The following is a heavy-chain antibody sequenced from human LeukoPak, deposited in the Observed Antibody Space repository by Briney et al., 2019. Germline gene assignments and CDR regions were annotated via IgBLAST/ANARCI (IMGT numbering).Heavy chain of an antibody. Sequence: GGSLRLSCAASGFTFSSYGMHWVRQAPGKGLAWVAVISYDGSNKYYADSVKGRFTISRDNSKNTLYLQMNSLRAEDTAVYYCAKSRMGAKEKSEGRFGMDVWGQGTTVTVSS. D-gene: IGHD1-26*01. CDR3: AKSRMGAKEKSEGRFGMDV. J-gene: IGHJ6*02. V-gene: IGHV3-30*18. CDR2: ISYDGSNK. CDR1: GFTFSSYG.